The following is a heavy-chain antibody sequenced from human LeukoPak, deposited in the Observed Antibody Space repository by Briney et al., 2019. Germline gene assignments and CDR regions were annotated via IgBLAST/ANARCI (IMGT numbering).Heavy chain of an antibody. CDR3: AKDAVFGDYEWVFDY. D-gene: IGHD4-17*01. CDR2: ISYDGSNK. J-gene: IGHJ4*02. Sequence: PGGSLRLSCAASVFSFSSYGMHWVRQCPGKGLEGVADISYDGSNKYYADSVKGRFTISRDNSKNTLYLQMNSLRAEDTALYYCAKDAVFGDYEWVFDYWGQGTLVTVSS. V-gene: IGHV3-30*18. CDR1: VFSFSSYG.